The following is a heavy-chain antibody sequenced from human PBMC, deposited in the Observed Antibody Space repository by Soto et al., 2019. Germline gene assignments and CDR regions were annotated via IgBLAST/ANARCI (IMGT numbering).Heavy chain of an antibody. CDR2: AHHSGRT. J-gene: IGHJ4*02. CDR1: GGSVSSGSYY. Sequence: PSETLSLTCTVSGGSVSSGSYYWNWVRQSPGKGLEWIGEAHHSGRTNYNPSLKSRVTISVDKSKNHFSLKLSSVTAADTAVYYCARSEATGLDYWGQGTLVTRLL. D-gene: IGHD1-26*01. CDR3: ARSEATGLDY. V-gene: IGHV4-39*07.